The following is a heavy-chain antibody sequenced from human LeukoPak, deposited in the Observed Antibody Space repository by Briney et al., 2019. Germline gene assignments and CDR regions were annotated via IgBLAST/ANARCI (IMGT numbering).Heavy chain of an antibody. CDR2: IYYNGSIYHSGST. Sequence: AETLSLTCIVSGGSISNYFWSWIRQPPGKGLEWIGYIYYNGSIYHSGSTAYNPSLRGRVTISLDSSKKHFSLHLTSMTAADTAIYYCARISAVDYFFDFWGLGTLVTVSS. V-gene: IGHV4-59*01. CDR3: ARISAVDYFFDF. J-gene: IGHJ4*02. D-gene: IGHD5-18*01. CDR1: GGSISNYF.